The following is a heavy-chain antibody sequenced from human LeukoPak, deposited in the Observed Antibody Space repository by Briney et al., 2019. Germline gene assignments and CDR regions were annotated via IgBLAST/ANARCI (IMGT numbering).Heavy chain of an antibody. CDR2: ITTGDGNT. CDR3: AKDGGLWVSAHWGDS. Sequence: GGSLRLSCTASGFTLSSYTMTWVRQAPGKGLKWVSTITTGDGNTYYADSVKGRFTVSRDDSKNTLYLQMNSLRAEDTAVYYCAKDGGLWVSAHWGDSWGRGTLVTVSS. J-gene: IGHJ4*02. CDR1: GFTLSSYT. V-gene: IGHV3-23*01. D-gene: IGHD7-27*01.